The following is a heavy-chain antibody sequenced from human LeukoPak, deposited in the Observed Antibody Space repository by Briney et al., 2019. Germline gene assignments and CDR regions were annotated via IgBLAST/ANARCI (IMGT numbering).Heavy chain of an antibody. CDR2: IYSGGST. D-gene: IGHD3-16*01. CDR1: GFTFSSYA. CDR3: AASGWGSHHDDAFDI. V-gene: IGHV3-23*03. J-gene: IGHJ3*02. Sequence: GGSLRLSCAASGFTFSSYAMSWVRQAPGKGLEWVSVIYSGGSTYYADSVKGRFTISRDNSKNTLYLQMNSLRAEDTAVYYCAASGWGSHHDDAFDIWGQGTMVTVSS.